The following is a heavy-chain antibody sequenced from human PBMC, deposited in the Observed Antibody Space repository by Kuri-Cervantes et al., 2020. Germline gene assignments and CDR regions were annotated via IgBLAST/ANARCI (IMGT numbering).Heavy chain of an antibody. CDR3: ARAGKALDY. CDR2: ISWNRGSI. D-gene: IGHD1-26*01. CDR1: GFTFDDYA. J-gene: IGHJ4*02. Sequence: GGSLRLSCAASGFTFDDYAMHWVRQAPGKGLEWVSGISWNRGSIGYADSVKGRFTISRDNAKNSLYLQMNSLRAEDTAVYYCARAGKALDYWGQGTLVTVSS. V-gene: IGHV3-9*01.